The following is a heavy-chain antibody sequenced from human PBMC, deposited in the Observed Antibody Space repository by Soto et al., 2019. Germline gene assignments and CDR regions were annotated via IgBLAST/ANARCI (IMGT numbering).Heavy chain of an antibody. J-gene: IGHJ3*02. CDR1: GGSISTYY. CDR2: IYYTGNT. V-gene: IGHV4-59*01. Sequence: SETLSLTCTVSGGSISTYYWTWIRQPLGKGLEWIGYIYYTGNTYYNPSLKSRVTISVDTSKNQFSLKLSSVTAADTAVYYCARKPMNTHAFDIWGQGTMVTVSS. CDR3: ARKPMNTHAFDI.